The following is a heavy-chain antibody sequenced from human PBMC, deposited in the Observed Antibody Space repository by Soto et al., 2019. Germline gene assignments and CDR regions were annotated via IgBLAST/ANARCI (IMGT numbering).Heavy chain of an antibody. CDR2: ISYDGSNK. Sequence: QVQLVESGGGVVQPGRSLILSCAASGFTFSSYAMHWVRQAPGKGLEWVAVISYDGSNKYYADSVKGRFTISRDNSKNTLYLQMNSLRAEDTAVYYCARGHLTYCGGDCYSDFLDYWGQGTLVTVSS. V-gene: IGHV3-30-3*01. D-gene: IGHD2-21*02. J-gene: IGHJ4*02. CDR3: ARGHLTYCGGDCYSDFLDY. CDR1: GFTFSSYA.